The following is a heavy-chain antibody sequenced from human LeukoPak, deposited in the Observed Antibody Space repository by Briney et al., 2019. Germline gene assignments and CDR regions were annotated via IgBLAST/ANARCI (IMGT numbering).Heavy chain of an antibody. J-gene: IGHJ5*02. CDR2: ITPIFGTA. Sequence: SVKVSCKASGGTFSSYAISRVRQAPGQGLEWMGGITPIFGTANYAQKFQGRVTITTDESTSTAYMELSSLRSEDSAVYYCALEYSSFNWFDPWGQGTLVTVSS. CDR3: ALEYSSFNWFDP. V-gene: IGHV1-69*05. CDR1: GGTFSSYA. D-gene: IGHD6-6*01.